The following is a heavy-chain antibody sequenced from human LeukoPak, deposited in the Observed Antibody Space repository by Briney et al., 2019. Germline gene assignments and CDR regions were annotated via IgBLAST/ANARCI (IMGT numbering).Heavy chain of an antibody. CDR3: ARDPYSSSYYYFDY. CDR1: GFTFSSYA. CDR2: ISGSGDNT. J-gene: IGHJ4*02. Sequence: PGGSLRLSCAASGFTFSSYAMSWVRQAPGKGLEWVSAISGSGDNTYYADSVKGRFTISRDNSKDTLYLQMDSLRAEDTAVYYCARDPYSSSYYYFDYWGQGTLVTVSS. D-gene: IGHD6-13*01. V-gene: IGHV3-23*01.